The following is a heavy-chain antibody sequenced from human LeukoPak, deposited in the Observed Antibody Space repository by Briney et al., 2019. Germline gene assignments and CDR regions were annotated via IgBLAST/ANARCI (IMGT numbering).Heavy chain of an antibody. CDR2: IKQDGSEK. CDR3: ARDIYSGSP. V-gene: IGHV3-7*01. D-gene: IGHD1-26*01. Sequence: GGSLRLYCAASGFTFSSYWMSWVRKAPGKGLEWVANIKQDGSEKYYVDSVKVRFTISRDNAKNSLYLQMNSLRAEDTAVYYCARDIYSGSPWGQGTLVTVSS. J-gene: IGHJ5*02. CDR1: GFTFSSYW.